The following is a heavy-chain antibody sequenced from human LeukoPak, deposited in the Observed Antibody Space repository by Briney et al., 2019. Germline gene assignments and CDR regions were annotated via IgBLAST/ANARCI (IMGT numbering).Heavy chain of an antibody. D-gene: IGHD2/OR15-2a*01. CDR1: GFTFSGNW. CDR3: AKLLGTAATYDS. Sequence: GGSLRLSCEASGFTFSGNWMSWVRQAPGKGLEWVASINPDGSQKLYVDSVKGRFTISRDNTKGSLYLQMNSLGAEDTAMYYCAKLLGTAATYDSWGQGTRVTVSS. V-gene: IGHV3-7*01. CDR2: INPDGSQK. J-gene: IGHJ4*02.